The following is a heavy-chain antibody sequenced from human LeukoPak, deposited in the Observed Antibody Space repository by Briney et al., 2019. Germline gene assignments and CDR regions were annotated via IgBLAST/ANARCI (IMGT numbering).Heavy chain of an antibody. CDR1: GYIFTSYW. D-gene: IGHD3-22*01. CDR2: IYPGDSDT. Sequence: GESLKISCKGSGYIFTSYWIGWVRQMPGKGLEWMGIIYPGDSDTRYSPSFQGQVTISADKSISTAYLQWSSLKASDTAMYYCARQPSPYYYDSSPWGQGTLVTVSS. V-gene: IGHV5-51*01. CDR3: ARQPSPYYYDSSP. J-gene: IGHJ5*02.